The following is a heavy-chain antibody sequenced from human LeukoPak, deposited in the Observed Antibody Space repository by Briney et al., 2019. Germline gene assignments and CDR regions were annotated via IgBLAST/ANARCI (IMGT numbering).Heavy chain of an antibody. CDR2: IYHSGST. CDR3: ARGPLNRYCSSTSCYAGARQGYYYYGMDV. D-gene: IGHD2-2*01. V-gene: IGHV4-34*01. CDR1: GGSFSGYY. J-gene: IGHJ6*04. Sequence: PSETLSLTCAVYGGSFSGYYWSWIRQPPGKGLEWIGEIYHSGSTNYNPSLKSRVTISVDTSKNQFSLKLSSVTAADTAVYYCARGPLNRYCSSTSCYAGARQGYYYYGMDVWGKGTTVTVSS.